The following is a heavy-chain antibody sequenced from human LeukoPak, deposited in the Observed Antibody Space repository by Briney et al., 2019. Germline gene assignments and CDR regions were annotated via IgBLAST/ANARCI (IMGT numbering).Heavy chain of an antibody. CDR3: ARVGTTGNTVDGFDL. V-gene: IGHV3-21*01. D-gene: IGHD1-1*01. Sequence: GGSLRLSCAASGFIFSTYTMNWVRQAPGKGLEWVSCITSSSSYRYYADSVTSRFTISRDNAKNSLYLQMNSLRAEDTAVYYCARVGTTGNTVDGFDLWGQGTMVTVSS. J-gene: IGHJ3*01. CDR1: GFIFSTYT. CDR2: ITSSSSYR.